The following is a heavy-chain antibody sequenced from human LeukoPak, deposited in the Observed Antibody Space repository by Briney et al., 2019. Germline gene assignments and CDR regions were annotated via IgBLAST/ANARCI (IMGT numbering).Heavy chain of an antibody. Sequence: SETLSLTCTVSGDSISSSSYYWGWIRQPPGKGLEWIGSIYYSGSTYYNPSLKSRVTISVDTSKNQFSLKLSSVTAADTAVYYCARTAYSNYAIDYWGQGTLVTVSS. D-gene: IGHD4-11*01. CDR2: IYYSGST. J-gene: IGHJ4*02. CDR1: GDSISSSSYY. CDR3: ARTAYSNYAIDY. V-gene: IGHV4-39*01.